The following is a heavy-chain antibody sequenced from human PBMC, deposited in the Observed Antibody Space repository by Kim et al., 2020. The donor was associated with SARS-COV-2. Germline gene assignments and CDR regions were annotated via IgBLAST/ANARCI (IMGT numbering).Heavy chain of an antibody. CDR1: GGSFSGYY. J-gene: IGHJ4*02. Sequence: SETLSLTCAVYGGSFSGYYWSWIRQPPGKGLEWIGEINHSGSTNYNPSLKSRVTISVDTSKNQFSLKLSSVTAADTAVYYCARSPRRANPNDYWGQGTLVTVSS. CDR3: ARSPRRANPNDY. V-gene: IGHV4-34*01. CDR2: INHSGST.